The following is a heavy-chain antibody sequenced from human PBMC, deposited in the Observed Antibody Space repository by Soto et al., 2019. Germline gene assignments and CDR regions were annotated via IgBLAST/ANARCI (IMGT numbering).Heavy chain of an antibody. Sequence: GASVKVSCKASGYTFTIYDINWVLRATGQGLEWMGWVNPNSGSTVYAQKFQGRLTLARDTSISTAYLELSSLRSEDTAVYYCARGRLQWMSLDIWGQGTMVTVSS. CDR1: GYTFTIYD. CDR2: VNPNSGST. J-gene: IGHJ3*02. V-gene: IGHV1-8*01. D-gene: IGHD4-4*01. CDR3: ARGRLQWMSLDI.